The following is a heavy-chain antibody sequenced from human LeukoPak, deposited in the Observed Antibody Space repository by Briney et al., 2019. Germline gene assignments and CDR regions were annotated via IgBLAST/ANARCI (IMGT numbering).Heavy chain of an antibody. CDR1: GGSISSYY. D-gene: IGHD3-22*01. Sequence: SETLSLTCTVSGGSISSYYWSWIRQPPGKGLEWIGYIYYSGSTNYNPSLKSRVTISVDTSKNQFSLKLSSVTAADTAVYYCARVYYDSSPFVYYFDYWGQGTLVTVSS. CDR3: ARVYYDSSPFVYYFDY. J-gene: IGHJ4*02. CDR2: IYYSGST. V-gene: IGHV4-59*12.